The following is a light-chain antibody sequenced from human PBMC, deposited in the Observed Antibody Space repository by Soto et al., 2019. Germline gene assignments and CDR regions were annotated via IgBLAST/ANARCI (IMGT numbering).Light chain of an antibody. V-gene: IGLV2-18*01. CDR3: SLYTSENTYV. Sequence: QSALTQPPSASGSPGQSVTISCTGTRDDVGGYNYVSWFQHHPGKAPKLMIYEASNRPSGVPDRFSGSKSGNTASLTISGLQAADEADYYCSLYTSENTYVFGTGTKLTVL. J-gene: IGLJ1*01. CDR2: EAS. CDR1: RDDVGGYNY.